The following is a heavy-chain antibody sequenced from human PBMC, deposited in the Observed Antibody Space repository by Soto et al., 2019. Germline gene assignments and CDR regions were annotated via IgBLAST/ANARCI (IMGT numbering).Heavy chain of an antibody. CDR2: IYYSGST. D-gene: IGHD2-21*02. J-gene: IGHJ6*02. CDR1: GGSISSGGYY. Sequence: PSETLSLTCTVSGGSISSGGYYWSWIRQHPGKGLEWIGYIYYSGSTYYNPSLKSRVTISVDTSKNQFSLKLSSVTAADTAVYYCARDSGHCGGDCYNYYYYGMDVWGQGTTVTVSS. CDR3: ARDSGHCGGDCYNYYYYGMDV. V-gene: IGHV4-31*03.